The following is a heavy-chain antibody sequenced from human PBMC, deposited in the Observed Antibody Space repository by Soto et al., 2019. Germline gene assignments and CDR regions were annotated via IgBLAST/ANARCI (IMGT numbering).Heavy chain of an antibody. CDR3: ARQVVDGTVAGTGSFDY. CDR1: GGSLSSSSYY. CDR2: FYYSGST. J-gene: IGHJ4*02. V-gene: IGHV4-39*01. Sequence: SETLPVTCTVAGGSLSSSSYYWGWIRQPPGKGLEWIGSFYYSGSTYYNSSLKSRATISVDTSENQISLRLSAVTAADTAVYYCARQVVDGTVAGTGSFDYWGQGTPVTVSS. D-gene: IGHD6-19*01.